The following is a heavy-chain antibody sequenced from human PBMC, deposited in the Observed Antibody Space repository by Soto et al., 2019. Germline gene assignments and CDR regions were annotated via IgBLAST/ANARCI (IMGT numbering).Heavy chain of an antibody. CDR3: AKSHVGEPGCFDY. J-gene: IGHJ4*02. V-gene: IGHV3-23*01. CDR2: ISGSGGTT. CDR1: GFTFSNYA. D-gene: IGHD6-19*01. Sequence: GGSLRLSCAASGFTFSNYAMSWVRQAPGKGLEWVSAISGSGGTTPYADSVKGRFTISRDNSQNTLYLHMSSLRAEETAVYYCAKSHVGEPGCFDYWGQGTLVTVSS.